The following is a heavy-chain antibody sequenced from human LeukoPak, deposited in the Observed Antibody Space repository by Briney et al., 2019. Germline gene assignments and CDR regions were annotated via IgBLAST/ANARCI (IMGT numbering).Heavy chain of an antibody. J-gene: IGHJ4*02. CDR3: AMGYKSAYSWDY. D-gene: IGHD5-18*01. Sequence: PGGSLRLSCAASGFTFSVFWMFWARQAPGQGLVWVSHISPDGRSTNYADSVKGRFTISRDNARNTLYLQLNSLTAEDTAVYYCAMGYKSAYSWDYWGQETLVTVSS. CDR1: GFTFSVFW. CDR2: ISPDGRST. V-gene: IGHV3-74*01.